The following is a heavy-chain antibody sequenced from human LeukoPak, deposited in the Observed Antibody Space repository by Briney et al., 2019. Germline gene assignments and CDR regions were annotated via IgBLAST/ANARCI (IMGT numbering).Heavy chain of an antibody. CDR2: IYYSGST. Sequence: SQTLSLTYTVSGGSISSGSYYWSWIRQPAGKGLEWIGYIYYSGSTNYNPSLKGRVTISVDTSKNQFSLKLSSVTAADTAVYYCARDRGGSGYDYWGQGTLVTVSS. CDR1: GGSISSGSYY. J-gene: IGHJ4*02. V-gene: IGHV4-61*10. CDR3: ARDRGGSGYDY. D-gene: IGHD6-19*01.